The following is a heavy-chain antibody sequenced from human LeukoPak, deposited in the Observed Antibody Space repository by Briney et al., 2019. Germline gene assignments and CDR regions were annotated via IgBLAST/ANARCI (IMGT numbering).Heavy chain of an antibody. J-gene: IGHJ4*02. D-gene: IGHD6-6*01. V-gene: IGHV1-2*02. Sequence: ASVKVSCKASGYTFTGYYMHWVRQAPGQGLEWMGWVNPNSGGTNYAQKFQGRVTMTRDTSISTAYMELSRLRSDDTAVYYCAREPLAAQPPTDYWGQGTLVTVSS. CDR2: VNPNSGGT. CDR3: AREPLAAQPPTDY. CDR1: GYTFTGYY.